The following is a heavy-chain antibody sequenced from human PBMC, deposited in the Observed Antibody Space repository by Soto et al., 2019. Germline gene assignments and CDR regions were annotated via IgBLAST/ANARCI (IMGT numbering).Heavy chain of an antibody. CDR1: GFAFSSYA. CDR2: ISGSGGST. D-gene: IGHD1-26*01. J-gene: IGHJ6*02. V-gene: IGHV3-23*01. CDR3: AKERLVGATIYYYYGMDV. Sequence: GGSLRLSCAASGFAFSSYAMSWVRQAPGKGLEWVSAISGSGGSTYYADSVKGRFTISRDNSKNTLYLQMNSLRAEDTAVYYCAKERLVGATIYYYYGMDVWGQGTTVTVSS.